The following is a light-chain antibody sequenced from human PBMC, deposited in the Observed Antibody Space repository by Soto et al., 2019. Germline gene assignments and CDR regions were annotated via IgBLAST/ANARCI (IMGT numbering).Light chain of an antibody. V-gene: IGKV3-11*01. CDR1: QSVSRN. CDR3: QQHSHWPPWT. Sequence: EIVLTQSPATLSLSPGERATLSCRASQSVSRNLAWYQQKPGQAPRLLIYDASNRATGIPARFSGSGSGTDFTLTISSLEPEDFAVYYCQQHSHWPPWTFGQGTRVEIQ. CDR2: DAS. J-gene: IGKJ1*01.